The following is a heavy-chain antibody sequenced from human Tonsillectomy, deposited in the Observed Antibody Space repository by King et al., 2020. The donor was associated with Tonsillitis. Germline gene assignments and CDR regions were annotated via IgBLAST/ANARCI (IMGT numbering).Heavy chain of an antibody. CDR3: ARDRSSNYGDAPFDS. CDR1: GFTFSSYS. CDR2: IGGGRSDI. D-gene: IGHD4/OR15-4a*01. Sequence: VQLVESGGGLVKPGGSLRLSCAASGFTFSSYSMNWVRQAPGKGLEWGSSIGGGRSDIYYADSVKGRFTISRDNAKNSLYLQMNSLRAEDTAVYYCARDRSSNYGDAPFDSWGQGTLVTVSS. V-gene: IGHV3-21*01. J-gene: IGHJ4*02.